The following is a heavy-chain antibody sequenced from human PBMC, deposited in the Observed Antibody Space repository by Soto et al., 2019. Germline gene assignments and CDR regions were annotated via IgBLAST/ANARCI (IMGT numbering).Heavy chain of an antibody. Sequence: SETLSLTCTVSGGSISSGDYYWSWIRQPPGKGLEWIGYIYYSGSTYYNPSLKSRVTISVDTSKNQFSLKLSSVTAADTAVYYCATSYSSWTGPFDYWGQGTLVTVSS. CDR2: IYYSGST. J-gene: IGHJ4*02. CDR3: ATSYSSWTGPFDY. D-gene: IGHD6-13*01. V-gene: IGHV4-30-4*01. CDR1: GGSISSGDYY.